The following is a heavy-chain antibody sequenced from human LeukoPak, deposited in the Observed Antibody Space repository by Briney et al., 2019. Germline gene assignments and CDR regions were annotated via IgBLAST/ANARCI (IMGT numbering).Heavy chain of an antibody. D-gene: IGHD3-22*01. Sequence: GGSLRLSCAASGFTFSNHAMSWVRQAPGKGLQWVAVISGGGRTTEYEDFVKGRFTISRDNSKNTLSLQMNSLTVEDTAIYFCAKNAVVKRYIDFWGQGTLVTVSS. V-gene: IGHV3-23*01. CDR1: GFTFSNHA. CDR2: ISGGGRTT. J-gene: IGHJ4*02. CDR3: AKNAVVKRYIDF.